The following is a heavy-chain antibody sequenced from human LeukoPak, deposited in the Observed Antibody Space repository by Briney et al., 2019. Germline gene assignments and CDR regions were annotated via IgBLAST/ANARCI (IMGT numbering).Heavy chain of an antibody. V-gene: IGHV3-23*01. CDR1: GFTFSSYA. CDR2: ISGRDGST. D-gene: IGHD3-16*01. Sequence: GGSLRLSCAASGFTFSSYAMSWVRQAPGKGLEWVSAISGRDGSTYYADSLKGRFTISRDNAKNSLFLQMSSLRADDTAIYYCARAGELRYMDVWGKGTAVTVSS. J-gene: IGHJ6*03. CDR3: ARAGELRYMDV.